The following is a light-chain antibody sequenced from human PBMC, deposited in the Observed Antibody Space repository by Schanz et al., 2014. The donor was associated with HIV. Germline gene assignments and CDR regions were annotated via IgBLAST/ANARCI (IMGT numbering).Light chain of an antibody. CDR3: QRYGSSQYT. CDR1: QSVSRF. J-gene: IGKJ2*01. Sequence: EIVLTQSPATLSLSPGESATLSCRASQSVSRFLGWYQKKPGQAPRLLIYGASTRATGIPDRFSGSGSGTDFTLTISRLEPEDSAVYYCQRYGSSQYTFGQGTKLEIK. V-gene: IGKV3-20*01. CDR2: GAS.